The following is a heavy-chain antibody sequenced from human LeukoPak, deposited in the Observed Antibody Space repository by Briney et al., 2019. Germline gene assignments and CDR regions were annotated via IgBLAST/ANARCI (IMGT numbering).Heavy chain of an antibody. J-gene: IGHJ3*02. CDR3: ARVGLGDGLPNAFDI. Sequence: GASVKVSCKASGYTFNSYGISWVRQAPGQGLEWMGRIIPIFGTANYAQKFQGRVTITADKSTSTAYMEPSSLRSEDTAVYYCARVGLGDGLPNAFDIWGQGTMVTVSS. CDR1: GYTFNSYG. CDR2: IIPIFGTA. V-gene: IGHV1-69*06. D-gene: IGHD3-10*01.